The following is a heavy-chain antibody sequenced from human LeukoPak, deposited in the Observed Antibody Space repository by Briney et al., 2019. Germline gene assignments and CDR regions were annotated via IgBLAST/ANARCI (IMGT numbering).Heavy chain of an antibody. CDR3: ARERDYYGSGSYPLFGY. D-gene: IGHD3-10*01. CDR1: GYSLTELS. Sequence: ASVKVSCKVSGYSLTELSMHWVRQAPGQGLEWMGIINPSGGSTSYAQKFQGRVTMTRDMSTSTVYMELSSLRSEDTAVYYCARERDYYGSGSYPLFGYWGQGTLVTVSS. V-gene: IGHV1-46*01. J-gene: IGHJ4*02. CDR2: INPSGGST.